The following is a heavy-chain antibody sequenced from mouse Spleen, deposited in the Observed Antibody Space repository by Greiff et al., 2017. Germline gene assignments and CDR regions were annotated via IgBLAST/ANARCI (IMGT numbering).Heavy chain of an antibody. Sequence: EVQLQQSGPELVKPGASVKISCKASGYSFTGYYMNWVKQSPEKSLEWIGEINPSTGGTTYNQKFKAKATLTVDKSSSTAYMQLKSLTSEDSAVYYCARREVVDAMDYWGQGTSVTVSS. J-gene: IGHJ4*01. D-gene: IGHD1-1*01. CDR3: ARREVVDAMDY. CDR1: GYSFTGYY. CDR2: INPSTGGT. V-gene: IGHV1-42*01.